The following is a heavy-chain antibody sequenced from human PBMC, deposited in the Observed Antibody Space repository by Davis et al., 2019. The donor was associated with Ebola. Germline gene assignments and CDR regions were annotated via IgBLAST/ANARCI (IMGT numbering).Heavy chain of an antibody. CDR3: ARNDHQGGDTWVPMASGLLDQ. V-gene: IGHV1-18*04. CDR1: GYSFRSYG. Sequence: ASVKVSCKASGYSFRSYGFSWVRQAPGQGLEWMGWITAYNGNTNYAEKFQGRVTLTTDTPKSTAYMELRSLRPDDTAVYYCARNDHQGGDTWVPMASGLLDQWGQGTLVTVS. CDR2: ITAYNGNT. J-gene: IGHJ4*02. D-gene: IGHD1-26*01.